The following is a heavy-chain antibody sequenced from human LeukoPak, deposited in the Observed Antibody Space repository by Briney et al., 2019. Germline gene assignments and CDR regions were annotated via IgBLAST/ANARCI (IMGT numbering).Heavy chain of an antibody. CDR3: ARGFQRVYGSGRNKGNYYYMDV. J-gene: IGHJ6*03. CDR1: GGSFSGYY. CDR2: INHSGST. D-gene: IGHD3-10*01. V-gene: IGHV4-34*01. Sequence: SETQSLTCAVYGGSFSGYYWSWLRQPPGKGLEWLGEINHSGSTNYNPSLKSRVTISVDTSENQFSLKLSSETAADTDVYYCARGFQRVYGSGRNKGNYYYMDVWGKGTTVTISS.